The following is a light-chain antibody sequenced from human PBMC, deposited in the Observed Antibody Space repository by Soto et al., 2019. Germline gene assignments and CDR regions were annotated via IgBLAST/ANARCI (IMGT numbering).Light chain of an antibody. CDR2: DAS. J-gene: IGKJ1*01. Sequence: EIVMTQSPATLSVPPGERATLSCRASQSVSSYLAWYQQKPGQAPRLLIYDASNRATGIPGRFSGSGSGTDFTLTISRLEPEDFAVYYCQQYGNSPQTFGQGTKVDIK. CDR3: QQYGNSPQT. V-gene: IGKV3-20*01. CDR1: QSVSSY.